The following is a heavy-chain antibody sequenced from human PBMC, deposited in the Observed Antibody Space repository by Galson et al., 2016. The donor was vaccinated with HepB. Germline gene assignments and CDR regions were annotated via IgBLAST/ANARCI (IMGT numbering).Heavy chain of an antibody. V-gene: IGHV1-8*01. J-gene: IGHJ5*02. D-gene: IGHD3-10*02. CDR3: GRLIVRGARRLDP. CDR2: VNPNSGDT. Sequence: SVKVSCKASGYTFTTHEINWVRQAVGQGPEWMGWVNPNSGDTAYAQKFQGRVTMTRDTSISTVYMELSSLTSDDTAVYYCGRLIVRGARRLDPWGQGTQVIVSS. CDR1: GYTFTTHE.